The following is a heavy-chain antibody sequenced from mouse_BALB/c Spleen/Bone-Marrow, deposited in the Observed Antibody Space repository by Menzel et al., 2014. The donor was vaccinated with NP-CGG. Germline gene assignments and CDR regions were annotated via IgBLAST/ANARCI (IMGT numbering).Heavy chain of an antibody. CDR1: GFNIKDTY. Sequence: EVQLQQSGAELVKPGASVKLSCTASGFNIKDTYMHWVKQRPEQGLEWIGGIDPANGNTKYDPKFQGKATITADTSSNTAYLQLSSLTSEDTAVYYCARWKYYAMDYWGQGTSVTVSS. V-gene: IGHV14-3*02. J-gene: IGHJ4*01. CDR3: ARWKYYAMDY. CDR2: IDPANGNT.